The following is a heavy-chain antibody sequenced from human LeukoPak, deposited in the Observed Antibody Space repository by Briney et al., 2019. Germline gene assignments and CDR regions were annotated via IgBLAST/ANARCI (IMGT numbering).Heavy chain of an antibody. Sequence: GASVKVSCKASGGTFSSYAISWVRQAPGQGLEWMGGIIPIFGTANYAQKFQGRVTITADESTSTAYMELSSLRSDDTAVYYCARVGSNDAFDIWGQGTMVTVSS. CDR1: GGTFSSYA. CDR2: IIPIFGTA. D-gene: IGHD4-11*01. CDR3: ARVGSNDAFDI. J-gene: IGHJ3*02. V-gene: IGHV1-69*13.